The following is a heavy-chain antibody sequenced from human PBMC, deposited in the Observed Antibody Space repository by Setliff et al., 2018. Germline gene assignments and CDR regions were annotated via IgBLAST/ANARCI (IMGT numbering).Heavy chain of an antibody. CDR3: ARAALGVYYFDY. J-gene: IGHJ4*02. V-gene: IGHV4-30-4*08. CDR1: GGSISSGDYY. Sequence: ASETLSLTCTVSGGSISSGDYYWSWIRQPPGKGLEWIGYIYYSGSTYYNPSLKSRVTISVDTSKNQFSLKLSSVTAADTAVYYCARAALGVYYFDYWGQGTLVTVSS. CDR2: IYYSGST.